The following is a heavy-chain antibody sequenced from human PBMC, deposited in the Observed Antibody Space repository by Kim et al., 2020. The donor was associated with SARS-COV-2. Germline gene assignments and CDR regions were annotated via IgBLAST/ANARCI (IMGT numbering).Heavy chain of an antibody. D-gene: IGHD6-13*01. CDR1: GGSISSGGYY. CDR3: ARGNPQQLDYYGMDV. V-gene: IGHV4-31*03. CDR2: IYYSGST. Sequence: SETLSLTCTVSGGSISSGGYYWSWIRQHPGKGLEWIGYIYYSGSTYYNPSLKSRVTISVDTSKNQFSLKLSSVTAADTAVYYCARGNPQQLDYYGMDVWGQGTTVTVSS. J-gene: IGHJ6*02.